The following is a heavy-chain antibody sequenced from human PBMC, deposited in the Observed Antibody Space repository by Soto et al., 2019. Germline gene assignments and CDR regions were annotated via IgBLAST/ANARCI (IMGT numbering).Heavy chain of an antibody. CDR2: IYPGDSAT. V-gene: IGHV5-51*03. CDR3: ARLGSFWSLKSYFQH. Sequence: EVQLVQSGAEVKKPGESLKISCKGSGYSFTSYWIGWVRQMPGKGLEWMGIIYPGDSATRYSPSFQGQVTISADKSIITAALQWSSLEASHTALYYCARLGSFWSLKSYFQHWGQGTLVTVSS. J-gene: IGHJ1*01. D-gene: IGHD3-3*01. CDR1: GYSFTSYW.